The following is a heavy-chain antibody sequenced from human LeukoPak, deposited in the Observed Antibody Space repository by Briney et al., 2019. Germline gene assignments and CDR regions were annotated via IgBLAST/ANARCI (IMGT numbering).Heavy chain of an antibody. CDR2: LGTAGDT. CDR3: ARQSTPHGNFDY. J-gene: IGHJ4*02. CDR1: GFTLSNYA. D-gene: IGHD5-24*01. Sequence: GGSLRLSCAASGFTLSNYAMHWVRQPAGEGLEWVSALGTAGDTFYPGSVKGRFTISRDNAKKSLFLQMNSLRAEDTAIYYCARQSTPHGNFDYWGQGTLVTVSS. V-gene: IGHV3-13*01.